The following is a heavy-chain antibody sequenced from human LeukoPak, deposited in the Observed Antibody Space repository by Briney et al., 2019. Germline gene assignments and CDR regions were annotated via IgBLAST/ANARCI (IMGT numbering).Heavy chain of an antibody. CDR2: IYSAGDT. Sequence: PGGSLRLSCAASGFTVSGTYMSWVRQAPGKGPEWVSVIYSAGDTFSADSVKGRFTISRDNSKNTVYLQMNSLRAEDTAVYYCARDGDTGDDAFDIWGQGAMVTVSS. CDR1: GFTVSGTY. CDR3: ARDGDTGDDAFDI. D-gene: IGHD7-27*01. J-gene: IGHJ3*02. V-gene: IGHV3-53*01.